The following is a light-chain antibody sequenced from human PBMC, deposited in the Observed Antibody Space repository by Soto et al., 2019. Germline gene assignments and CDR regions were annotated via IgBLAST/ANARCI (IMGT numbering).Light chain of an antibody. CDR2: DAS. Sequence: ETVLTQSPGTLSLSPGERATLSCRASQTIRSNYLAWYRQTPGQAPRLRIYDASNRSTGIADRFSGSGSGTDFTLIISRLEPEDFALYYCQQYGSSPWTFGQGTKVEIK. V-gene: IGKV3-20*01. J-gene: IGKJ1*01. CDR1: QTIRSNY. CDR3: QQYGSSPWT.